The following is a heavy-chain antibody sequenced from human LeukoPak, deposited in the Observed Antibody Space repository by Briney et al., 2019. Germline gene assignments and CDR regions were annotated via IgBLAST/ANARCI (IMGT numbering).Heavy chain of an antibody. J-gene: IGHJ4*02. D-gene: IGHD3-9*01. CDR3: ARVGSGGYFDTFDY. V-gene: IGHV1-2*02. CDR1: GYTFSDYY. CDR2: INPNSGAT. Sequence: GASVKVSCRASGYTFSDYYIYWMRQAPGQGLEWMGWINPNSGATKFAQKFQGRVTMTRDTYISTASMELSSLRSDDTAVYYCARVGSGGYFDTFDYWGQGTLVTVSS.